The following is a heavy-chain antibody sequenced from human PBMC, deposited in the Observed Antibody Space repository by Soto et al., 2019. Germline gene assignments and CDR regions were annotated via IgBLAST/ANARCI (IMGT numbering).Heavy chain of an antibody. Sequence: GGSLRLSCVAAGFTFSHHRMLWVRQDTGKGLVWVSCIEGDGSRTRYADSVKGRFTISRDNSKNTLYLQMNSLRAEDTAVYYCARAPYSGSYLVYWFDPWGQGTLVTVSS. CDR3: ARAPYSGSYLVYWFDP. D-gene: IGHD1-26*01. V-gene: IGHV3-74*01. CDR2: IEGDGSRT. J-gene: IGHJ5*02. CDR1: GFTFSHHR.